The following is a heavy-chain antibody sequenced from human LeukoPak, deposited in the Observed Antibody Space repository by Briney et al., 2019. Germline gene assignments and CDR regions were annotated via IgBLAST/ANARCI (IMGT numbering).Heavy chain of an antibody. V-gene: IGHV1-18*01. J-gene: IGHJ4*02. CDR1: GYTFTSYG. CDR2: ISAYNGNT. Sequence: GASVKVSCKASGYTFTSYGISWVRQAPGQGLEWMGWISAYNGNTNYAQQLQGRVTMTTDTSTSTAYMELRSLRSDDTAVYYCARDYCSSTSCYKNYFDYWGQGTLVTVSS. CDR3: ARDYCSSTSCYKNYFDY. D-gene: IGHD2-2*02.